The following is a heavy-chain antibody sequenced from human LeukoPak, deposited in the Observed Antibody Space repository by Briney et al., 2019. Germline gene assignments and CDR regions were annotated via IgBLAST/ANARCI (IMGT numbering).Heavy chain of an antibody. V-gene: IGHV1-2*06. Sequence: ASVKVSCKASGYTFTGYYMHWVRQAPGQGLEWMGRINPNSGGTNYAQKFQGRVTMTRDTSISIAYMELSRLRSDDTAVYYCARSDHYYYYMDVWGKGTTVTVSS. CDR2: INPNSGGT. CDR1: GYTFTGYY. CDR3: ARSDHYYYYMDV. J-gene: IGHJ6*03.